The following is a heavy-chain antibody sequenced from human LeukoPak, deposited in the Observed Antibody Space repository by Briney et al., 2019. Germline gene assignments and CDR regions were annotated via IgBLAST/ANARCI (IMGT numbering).Heavy chain of an antibody. D-gene: IGHD3-22*01. CDR1: GGSNTRYY. V-gene: IGHV4-39*01. CDR3: ARHENLAGWLMYFDD. Sequence: SETLSLTCTVSGGSNTRYYWSWIRQSPGKGLEWIGSVSYGGNTYYNSSLKSRVTISVDTSKNQFSLKLRSVTAADTAMYYCARHENLAGWLMYFDDWGQGTLVTVSS. CDR2: VSYGGNT. J-gene: IGHJ4*02.